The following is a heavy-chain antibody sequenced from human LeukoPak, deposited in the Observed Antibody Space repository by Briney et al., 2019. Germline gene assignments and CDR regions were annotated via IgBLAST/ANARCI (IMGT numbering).Heavy chain of an antibody. V-gene: IGHV3-74*01. J-gene: IGHJ4*02. CDR1: GFTFSSYW. Sequence: GGSLRLSCAASGFTFSSYWMHWVRQAPGKGLVWVSRINSDGSSTSYADSVKGRFTISRDNAKNTLYLQMNSLRAEDTAVYYCARAPVVRIAVAGTNDYWGQGTLVTVSS. D-gene: IGHD6-19*01. CDR2: INSDGSST. CDR3: ARAPVVRIAVAGTNDY.